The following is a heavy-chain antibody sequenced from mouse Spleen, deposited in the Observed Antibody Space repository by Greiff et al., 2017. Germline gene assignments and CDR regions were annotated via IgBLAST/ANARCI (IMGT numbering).Heavy chain of an antibody. J-gene: IGHJ3*01. CDR2: IWSGGST. CDR1: GFSLTSYG. D-gene: IGHD4-1*01. Sequence: VQLQESGPGLVQPSQSLSITCTVSGFSLTSYGVHWVRQSPGKGLEWLGVIWSGGSTDYNAAFISRLSISKDNSKSQVFFKMNSLQADDTAIYYCATLTGTGFAYWGQGTLVTVSA. V-gene: IGHV2-2*01. CDR3: ATLTGTGFAY.